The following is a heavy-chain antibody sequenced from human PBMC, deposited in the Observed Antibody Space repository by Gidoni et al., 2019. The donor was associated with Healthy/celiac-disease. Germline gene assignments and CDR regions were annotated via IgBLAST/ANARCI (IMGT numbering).Heavy chain of an antibody. CDR1: GFTVSSNY. D-gene: IGHD6-19*01. CDR3: QKAVAGMRGRDFDY. Sequence: EVQLVESGGGWIQPGGSLRLSCAAAGFTVSSNYMSWVRQAPGKGLEWVSVIYSGGSTYYADSVKGRFTISRDNSKNTLYLQMNSLRAEDTAVYYCQKAVAGMRGRDFDYWGQGTLVTVSS. CDR2: IYSGGST. V-gene: IGHV3-53*01. J-gene: IGHJ4*02.